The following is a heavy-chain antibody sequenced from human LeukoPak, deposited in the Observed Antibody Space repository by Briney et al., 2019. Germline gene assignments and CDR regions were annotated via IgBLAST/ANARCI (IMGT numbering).Heavy chain of an antibody. V-gene: IGHV3-21*01. CDR2: ISSSSSYI. D-gene: IGHD3-10*02. CDR1: GFTFSRYS. CDR3: AELGITMIGGV. J-gene: IGHJ6*04. Sequence: PGGSLRLSCAASGFTFSRYSMNWVRQAPGKGLEWVSSISSSSSYIYYTDSVKGRFTISRDNAKNSLYLQMNSLRAEDPAVYYCAELGITMIGGVWGKGTTVTISS.